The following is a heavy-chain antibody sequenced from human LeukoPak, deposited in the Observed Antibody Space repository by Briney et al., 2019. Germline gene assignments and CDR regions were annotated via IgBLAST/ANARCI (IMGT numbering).Heavy chain of an antibody. J-gene: IGHJ6*03. CDR2: FSGSGGNT. Sequence: PGGSLRLSCAASGFTFSSSAMSWVRQAPGKGLEWVSTFSGSGGNTYYADSVKGRFTISRDNSKNTLYLQMNSLKTEDTAVYYCTREGEFPNYYYYMDVWGTGTTVTVSS. CDR3: TREGEFPNYYYYMDV. CDR1: GFTFSSSA. D-gene: IGHD2-21*01. V-gene: IGHV3-23*01.